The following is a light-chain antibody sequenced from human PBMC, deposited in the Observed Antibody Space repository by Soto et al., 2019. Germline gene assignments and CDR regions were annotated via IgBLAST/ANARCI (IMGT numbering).Light chain of an antibody. V-gene: IGLV1-47*01. J-gene: IGLJ1*01. CDR1: SSNIGGYY. CDR2: RNK. Sequence: QSVLTQPPSASGTPGQRVTISCSGSSSNIGGYYVSWYQQLPGTAPKVLIYRNKQRPSGVPDRFSGSKSGTSASLAISGLRSDDEADYYCAAWDDNLSGYVFGTRTKLTV. CDR3: AAWDDNLSGYV.